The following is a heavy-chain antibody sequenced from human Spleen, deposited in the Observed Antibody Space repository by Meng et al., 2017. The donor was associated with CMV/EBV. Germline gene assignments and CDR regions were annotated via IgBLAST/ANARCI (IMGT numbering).Heavy chain of an antibody. CDR2: INKDGIKT. Sequence: GESLKISCAASGFTLSNYWMHWVRQVPGKGLVWVSHINKDGIKTSYAEFVKGRFTISRDIAKNTLFLQMDGLRAEDTAVYYCARDDDSYGFVAIDHWGQGTLVTVSS. D-gene: IGHD5-18*01. CDR3: ARDDDSYGFVAIDH. V-gene: IGHV3-74*01. CDR1: GFTLSNYW. J-gene: IGHJ4*02.